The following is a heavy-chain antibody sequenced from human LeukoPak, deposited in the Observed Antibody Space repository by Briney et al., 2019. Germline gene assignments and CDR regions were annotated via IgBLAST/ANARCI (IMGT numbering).Heavy chain of an antibody. CDR1: GGSISRSNYY. J-gene: IGHJ4*02. CDR3: ARGTVISGVMFDY. D-gene: IGHD3-22*01. Sequence: SETLSLTCIVSGGSISRSNYYWGWIRQPPGRGLEWIGTIYYSGSTYYNPSLKSRVTISVDTSKNQFSLRLSSVTAADTAVYYCARGTVISGVMFDYWGQGTLVTVSS. CDR2: IYYSGST. V-gene: IGHV4-39*01.